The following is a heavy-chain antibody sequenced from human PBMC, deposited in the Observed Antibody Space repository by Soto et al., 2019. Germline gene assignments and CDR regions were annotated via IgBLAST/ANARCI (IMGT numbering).Heavy chain of an antibody. CDR3: ARERYSSSWSGFDP. J-gene: IGHJ5*02. V-gene: IGHV1-3*01. CDR2: INAGNGNT. Sequence: ASVKVSCKASGYTFTSYAMHWVRQAPGQRLEWMGWINAGNGNTEYSQKFQGRVTITRDTSASTAYMELSSLRSEDTAVYYCARERYSSSWSGFDPWGQGTLVTV. D-gene: IGHD6-13*01. CDR1: GYTFTSYA.